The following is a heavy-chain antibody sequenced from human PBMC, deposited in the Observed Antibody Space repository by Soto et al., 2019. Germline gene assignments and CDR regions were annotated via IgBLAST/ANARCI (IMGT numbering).Heavy chain of an antibody. Sequence: PGESLKISCKGSGYSFTSYWIGWVRQMPGKGLEWMGIIYPGDSDTRYSPSFQGQVTISADKSISTAYLQWSSLKASDTAMYYCARHVGDTVVVPAANYYYYYMDVWGKGTTVTVSS. CDR1: GYSFTSYW. V-gene: IGHV5-51*01. CDR3: ARHVGDTVVVPAANYYYYYMDV. D-gene: IGHD2-2*01. CDR2: IYPGDSDT. J-gene: IGHJ6*03.